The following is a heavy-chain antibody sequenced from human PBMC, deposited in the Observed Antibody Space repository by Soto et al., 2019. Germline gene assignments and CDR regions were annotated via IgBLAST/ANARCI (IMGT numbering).Heavy chain of an antibody. CDR2: IYYSGST. Sequence: QVQLQESGSGLVKPSETLSLTCTVSGGSISGYYWSWIRQPPGKGLEWIGYIYYSGSTNYNPSLKSRVTISVDTSKNHFSLKLSSVTAADTAVYYCARDDLGYCSGGSCPTIWGQGTMVTVSS. CDR3: ARDDLGYCSGGSCPTI. D-gene: IGHD2-15*01. V-gene: IGHV4-59*01. CDR1: GGSISGYY. J-gene: IGHJ3*02.